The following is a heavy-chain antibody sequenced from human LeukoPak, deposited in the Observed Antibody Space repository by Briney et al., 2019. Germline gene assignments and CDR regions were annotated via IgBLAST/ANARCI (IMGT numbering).Heavy chain of an antibody. V-gene: IGHV3-30-3*01. D-gene: IGHD3-22*01. CDR2: ISYDGSNK. CDR1: GFTFSSYA. Sequence: GGSLRLSCAASGFTFSSYAMHWVRQAPGKGLEWVAVISYDGSNKYYADSVKGRFTISRDNSKNTLYLQMNSLRAEDTAVYYCPTGIYDSSGYYGYWGQGTLVTVSS. CDR3: PTGIYDSSGYYGY. J-gene: IGHJ4*02.